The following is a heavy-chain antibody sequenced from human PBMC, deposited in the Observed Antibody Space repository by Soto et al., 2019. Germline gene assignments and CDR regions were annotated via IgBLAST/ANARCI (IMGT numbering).Heavy chain of an antibody. J-gene: IGHJ4*02. D-gene: IGHD3-3*01. CDR1: GFTFSSYS. CDR3: ERDYPHTIFGVVTDY. V-gene: IGHV3-48*02. CDR2: ISSSSSTI. Sequence: GGSLRLSCAASGFTFSSYSMNWVRQAPGKGLEWVSYISSSSSTIYYADSVKGRFTISRDNAKNSLYLQMNSLRDEDTAVYYCERDYPHTIFGVVTDYWGQGTLVTVSS.